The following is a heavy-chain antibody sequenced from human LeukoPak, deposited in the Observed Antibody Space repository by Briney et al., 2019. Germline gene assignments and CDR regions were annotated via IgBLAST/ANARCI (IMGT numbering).Heavy chain of an antibody. D-gene: IGHD2-15*01. CDR3: AREDCSGGNCYQSFDN. V-gene: IGHV1-2*02. CDR2: INPNSGGT. J-gene: IGHJ4*02. CDR1: GYTLTDHY. Sequence: ASVKVSCKASGYTLTDHYMHWVRQAPGQGLEWMGWINPNSGGTSYAQKFQGRVTMTRDTSISTAYMELSRLTSDDTAVYYCAREDCSGGNCYQSFDNWGQGTLVTVSS.